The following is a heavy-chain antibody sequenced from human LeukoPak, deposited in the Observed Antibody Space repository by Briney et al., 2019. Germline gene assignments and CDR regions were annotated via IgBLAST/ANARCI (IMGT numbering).Heavy chain of an antibody. CDR1: GGSISSYY. D-gene: IGHD3-22*01. CDR3: ARDRDYYDSSAFDT. J-gene: IGHJ3*02. V-gene: IGHV4-4*07. CDR2: IYTSGST. Sequence: SETLSLTCTVSGGSISSYYWSWIRQPAGKGLEWIGRIYTSGSTNYNPSLKSRVTMSVDTSKNQFSLKLSSVTAADTAVYYCARDRDYYDSSAFDTRGQGTMVTVSS.